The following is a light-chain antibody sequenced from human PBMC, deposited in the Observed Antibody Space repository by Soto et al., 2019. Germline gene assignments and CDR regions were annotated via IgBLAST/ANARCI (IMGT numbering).Light chain of an antibody. V-gene: IGKV1-17*03. Sequence: DIQMTQSPSALSASIRDRVTITCRASQGIGNYVAWFQVKPGKVPKRLIYAASSLQSGVPSRFSGYGSGTEFTFTITSLQPEDIATYYCHQYDTVPYDFGPGTKVDIK. CDR2: AAS. CDR1: QGIGNY. CDR3: HQYDTVPYD. J-gene: IGKJ3*01.